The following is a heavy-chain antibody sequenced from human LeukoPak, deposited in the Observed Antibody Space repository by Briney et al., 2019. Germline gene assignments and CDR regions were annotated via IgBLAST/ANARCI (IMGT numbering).Heavy chain of an antibody. V-gene: IGHV4-4*02. CDR1: GGSISSSNW. CDR3: ARERRDGYNYGFDY. J-gene: IGHJ4*02. D-gene: IGHD5-24*01. Sequence: SETLSLTCAVSGGSISSSNWWSWVRPPPGKGLEWIGEIYHSGSTYYNPSLKSRVTISVDTSKNQFSLKLSSVTAADTAVYYCARERRDGYNYGFDYWGQGTLVTVSS. CDR2: IYHSGST.